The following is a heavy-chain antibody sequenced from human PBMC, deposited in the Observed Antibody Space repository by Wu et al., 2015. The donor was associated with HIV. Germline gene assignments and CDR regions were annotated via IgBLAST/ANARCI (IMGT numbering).Heavy chain of an antibody. CDR2: ISPLFGTP. D-gene: IGHD3-3*01. Sequence: QVHLEQSGAEVKKSGSSVKVSCKASGATFTSFVITWVRQAPGQGLEWMGGISPLFGTPDYAQKLQERITITTDKSTSTAYLELSSLRSEDSAIYYCVRRRPEWRYFDYWGQGTLVTVSS. CDR3: VRRRPEWRYFDY. CDR1: GATFTSFV. J-gene: IGHJ4*02. V-gene: IGHV1-69*05.